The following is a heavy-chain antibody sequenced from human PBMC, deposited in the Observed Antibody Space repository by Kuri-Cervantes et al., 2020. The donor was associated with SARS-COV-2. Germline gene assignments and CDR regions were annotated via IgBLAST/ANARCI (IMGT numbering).Heavy chain of an antibody. J-gene: IGHJ4*02. Sequence: ASVKVSCKASGYTFTSYYIHWVRQAPGQGLEWVGKINPSGGSTTYAQKFQGRVTMTGDTSTTTVYMELSSLRSEDTAVYYCARVVQLAGDYWGQGTLVTVSS. CDR2: INPSGGST. CDR1: GYTFTSYY. CDR3: ARVVQLAGDY. V-gene: IGHV1-46*01. D-gene: IGHD6-6*01.